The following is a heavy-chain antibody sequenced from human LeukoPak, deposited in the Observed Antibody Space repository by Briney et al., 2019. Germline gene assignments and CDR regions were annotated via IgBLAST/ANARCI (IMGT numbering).Heavy chain of an antibody. D-gene: IGHD5-18*01. Sequence: PGGSLRLSCAASGFTFSSYGMHWVRQAPGKGLEWVAFIRYDGSNKYYADSVKGRFTISRDNSKNTLYLQMNSLRAEDTAVYYCAKDELRRYSYGHYRLDYWGQGPLVTVSS. CDR1: GFTFSSYG. J-gene: IGHJ4*02. V-gene: IGHV3-30*02. CDR2: IRYDGSNK. CDR3: AKDELRRYSYGHYRLDY.